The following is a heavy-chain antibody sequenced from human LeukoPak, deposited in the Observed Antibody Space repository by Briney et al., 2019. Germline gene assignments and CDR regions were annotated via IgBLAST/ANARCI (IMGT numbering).Heavy chain of an antibody. CDR1: GFIFSSYA. D-gene: IGHD1-26*01. V-gene: IGHV3-64*01. CDR3: ARARVGATSGYYYMDV. CDR2: ISSNGGST. Sequence: GGSLRLSCAASGFIFSSYAMHWVRQAPGKGLEYVSVISSNGGSTYYANSVKGRFTISRDNSKNTLYLQMGSLRAEDMAVYYCARARVGATSGYYYMDVWGKGTTVTVSS. J-gene: IGHJ6*03.